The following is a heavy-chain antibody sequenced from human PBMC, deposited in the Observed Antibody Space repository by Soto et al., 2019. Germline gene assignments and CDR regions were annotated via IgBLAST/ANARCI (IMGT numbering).Heavy chain of an antibody. Sequence: SETLFLTCTVSGGSISRFYWSWIRQPAGKGLEWIGRIYASETTRYNPSLMNRVTMSVDASRNQFSLRLTSVTAADTAVYYCARGRSNRYYYGLDVWGQGTTVTVSS. CDR2: IYASETT. V-gene: IGHV4-4*07. CDR1: GGSISRFY. J-gene: IGHJ6*02. CDR3: ARGRSNRYYYGLDV.